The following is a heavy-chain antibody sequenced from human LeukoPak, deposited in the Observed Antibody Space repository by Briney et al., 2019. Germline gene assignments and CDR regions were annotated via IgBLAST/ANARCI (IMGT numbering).Heavy chain of an antibody. J-gene: IGHJ4*02. Sequence: ASVKVSCKASGYTFTSYDINWVRQATGQGLEWMGWMNPNSGNTNYAQKLQGRVTMTTDTSTSTAYMELRSLRSDDTAVYYCARGPWDIVATPYDYWGQGTLVTVSS. V-gene: IGHV1-8*01. CDR3: ARGPWDIVATPYDY. CDR2: MNPNSGNT. D-gene: IGHD5-12*01. CDR1: GYTFTSYD.